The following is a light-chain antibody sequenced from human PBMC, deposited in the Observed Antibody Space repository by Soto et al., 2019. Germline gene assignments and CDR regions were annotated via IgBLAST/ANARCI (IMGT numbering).Light chain of an antibody. CDR3: QQYYSTPRT. CDR1: QSVLYSSNNKNY. CDR2: WAS. Sequence: TVMSPAPDDQGVAVGERATMCWKSSQSVLYSSNNKNYLAWYQQKPGQPPKLLIYWASTRESGFPDRFSGSGSGTDFTLTISSLQAEDVAVYYCQQYYSTPRTFGQGTKVDIK. V-gene: IGKV4-1*01. J-gene: IGKJ1*01.